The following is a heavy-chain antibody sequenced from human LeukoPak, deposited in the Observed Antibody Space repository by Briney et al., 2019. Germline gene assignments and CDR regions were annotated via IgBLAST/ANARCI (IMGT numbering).Heavy chain of an antibody. CDR1: GDTFTSYD. Sequence: GASVKVSCKASGDTFTSYDVNWVRQATGQGLEWMGWMNPISGDTGYALKFQGRVTMSRNTSISTAYMELGSLRSEDTAVYYCARVPRRGERFDPWGQGTLVTVSS. CDR2: MNPISGDT. D-gene: IGHD3-10*01. CDR3: ARVPRRGERFDP. J-gene: IGHJ5*02. V-gene: IGHV1-8*01.